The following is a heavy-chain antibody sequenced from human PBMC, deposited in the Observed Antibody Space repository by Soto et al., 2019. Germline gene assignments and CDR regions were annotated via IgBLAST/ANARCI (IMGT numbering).Heavy chain of an antibody. V-gene: IGHV3-23*01. CDR1: GFTFSSYA. CDR2: ISGSGGGT. J-gene: IGHJ4*02. CDR3: AKDGLGFGELPYSDY. Sequence: EVQLLEAGGGLVQPGGSLRLSCAASGFTFSSYAMSWDRQAPGKGLEWVSAISGSGGGTYYADSVKGRFTISRDNSKNTLYRQMNSLRAEDTAVYYCAKDGLGFGELPYSDYWGQGTLVTVSS. D-gene: IGHD3-10*01.